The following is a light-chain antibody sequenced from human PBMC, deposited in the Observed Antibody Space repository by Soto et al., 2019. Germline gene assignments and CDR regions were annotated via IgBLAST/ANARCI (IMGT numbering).Light chain of an antibody. CDR1: QSVTNNF. CDR3: QQYGRSPLLYT. V-gene: IGKV3-20*01. J-gene: IGKJ2*01. CDR2: GAS. Sequence: EIVLTQSPGPLSLSPGEGATLSCRASQSVTNNFLAWYQQKPGQAPRLLIYGASTRAAGVPDRFSGSGSGTDFTLTITRLEPEDFAVYYCQQYGRSPLLYTFGQGTKLGVK.